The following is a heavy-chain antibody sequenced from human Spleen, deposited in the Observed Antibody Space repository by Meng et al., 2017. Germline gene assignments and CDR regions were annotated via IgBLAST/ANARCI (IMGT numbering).Heavy chain of an antibody. D-gene: IGHD4-11*01. CDR2: INHSGST. J-gene: IGHJ4*02. CDR1: CGFFSDYN. CDR3: ARGPTTMAHDFDY. Sequence: GPGLWNPSGTLSLTCAVACGFFSDYNGGWIRQPPGKGLEWIGEINHSGSTNYNPSLESRATISVDASQNNLSLKLSSVTAADSAVYYCARGPTTMAHDFDYWGQGTLVTVSS. V-gene: IGHV4-34*01.